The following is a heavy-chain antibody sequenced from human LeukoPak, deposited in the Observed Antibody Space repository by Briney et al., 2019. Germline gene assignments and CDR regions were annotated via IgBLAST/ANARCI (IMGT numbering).Heavy chain of an antibody. CDR1: GFAFSSFA. J-gene: IGHJ4*02. D-gene: IGHD3-9*01. Sequence: GGSLGLSCAASGFAFSSFAMHWVRQAPGKGLEWVAFIRYDGSNKFYADSVKGRFTISRDNSKNTLYLQMNSLRAEDTAVYYCASVSNTIFLDYWGQGTLVTVSS. CDR3: ASVSNTIFLDY. V-gene: IGHV3-30*02. CDR2: IRYDGSNK.